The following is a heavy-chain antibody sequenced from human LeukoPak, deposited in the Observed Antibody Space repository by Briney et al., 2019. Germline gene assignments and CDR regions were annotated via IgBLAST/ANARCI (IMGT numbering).Heavy chain of an antibody. CDR2: IYYSGST. CDR1: GFTFSSYA. Sequence: GSLRLSCAASGFTFSSYAMSWVRQAPGKGLEWIGYIYYSGSTNYNPSLKSRVTISVDTSKNRFSLKLGSVTAADTAVYYCARVSSIAARGGAFDIWGQGTMVTVSS. D-gene: IGHD6-6*01. J-gene: IGHJ3*02. CDR3: ARVSSIAARGGAFDI. V-gene: IGHV4-59*01.